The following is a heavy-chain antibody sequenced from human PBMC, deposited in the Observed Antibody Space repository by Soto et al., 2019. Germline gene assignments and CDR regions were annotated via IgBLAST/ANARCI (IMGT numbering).Heavy chain of an antibody. CDR3: ARHDSYSSGWSPPVDY. D-gene: IGHD6-19*01. CDR1: GFSISTGYY. J-gene: IGHJ4*02. V-gene: IGHV4-38-2*01. CDR2: IYHSGTT. Sequence: SETLSLTCAVSGFSISTGYYWGWIRQPPGKGLEWIATIYHSGTTYSNPSLKSRVTISVDTSKNQFSLKLSSVTAADTAVYYCARHDSYSSGWSPPVDYWGQGTLVTVSS.